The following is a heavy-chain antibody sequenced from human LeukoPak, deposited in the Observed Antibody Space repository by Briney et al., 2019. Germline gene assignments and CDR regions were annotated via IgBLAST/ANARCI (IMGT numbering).Heavy chain of an antibody. J-gene: IGHJ5*02. D-gene: IGHD1-26*01. V-gene: IGHV4-39*01. CDR3: ARHSSFFSPLYP. CDR2: IYYSGST. Sequence: SETLSLTCAVSGGSISGSSYYWGWIRQPPGKGLEWIGSIYYSGSTYYNPSLKSRLTISVDTPKNQFSLKLSSVTAADAAVYYCARHSSFFSPLYPWGQGTLVTVSS. CDR1: GGSISGSSYY.